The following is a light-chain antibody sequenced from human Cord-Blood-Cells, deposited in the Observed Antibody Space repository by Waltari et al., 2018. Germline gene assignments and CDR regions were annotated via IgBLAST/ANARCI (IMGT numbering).Light chain of an antibody. J-gene: IGLJ2*01. CDR1: SSHIGAGYD. CDR3: QSYDSSLSGSVV. V-gene: IGLV1-40*01. CDR2: GNS. Sequence: QSVLTQPPSASGAPGQRVTISCTGSSSHIGAGYDVHWYQQLPGTAPKLLIYGNSNRPSGVPDRFSGSKSGTSASLAITGLQAEDEADYYCQSYDSSLSGSVVFGGGTKLTVL.